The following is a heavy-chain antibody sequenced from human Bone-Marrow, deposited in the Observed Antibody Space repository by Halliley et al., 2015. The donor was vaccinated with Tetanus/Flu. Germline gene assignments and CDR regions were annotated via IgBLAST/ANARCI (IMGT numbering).Heavy chain of an antibody. D-gene: IGHD2-2*01. V-gene: IGHV4-38-2*01. CDR1: DYSITSGYW. J-gene: IGHJ4*02. Sequence: GLVKPSETLSLTCAVSDYSITSGYWWGWIRQPPGKGLEWIGSLWHSGLRRLNPSLKSRVTMSVDTSKNHFSLKLNSVTAADTAVYFCARQPHCTRDACYDGGHRIDYWGQGLLVTVSS. CDR2: LWHSGLR. CDR3: ARQPHCTRDACYDGGHRIDY.